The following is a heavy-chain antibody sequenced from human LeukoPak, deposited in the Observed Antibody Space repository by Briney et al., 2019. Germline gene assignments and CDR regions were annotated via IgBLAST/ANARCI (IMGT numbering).Heavy chain of an antibody. V-gene: IGHV4-30-2*01. CDR2: IYHSGST. D-gene: IGHD2-2*02. J-gene: IGHJ4*02. CDR1: GGSISSGGYS. Sequence: TLSLTCAVSGGSISSGGYSWSWIRQPPGKGLEWIGYIYHSGSTYYNPSLKSRVTISVDRSKNQFSLKLSSVTAADTAVYYCARGGRCSSTSCYNAFDYWGQGTLVTVSS. CDR3: ARGGRCSSTSCYNAFDY.